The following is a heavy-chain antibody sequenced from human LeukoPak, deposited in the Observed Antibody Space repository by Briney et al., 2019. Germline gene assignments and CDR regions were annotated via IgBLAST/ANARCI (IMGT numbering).Heavy chain of an antibody. CDR3: ARWSGSVTARNYYYYMDV. Sequence: KSSQTLSLTCTVSGGSVRRGNYYWTWIRQPAGSGLEWIGRIYTSGTTDHNPSLRTRVTISVDASRNQFSLNLSSVTAADTAVYYCARWSGSVTARNYYYYMDVWGEGTTVTVSS. J-gene: IGHJ6*03. CDR2: IYTSGTT. CDR1: GGSVRRGNYY. V-gene: IGHV4-61*02. D-gene: IGHD6-6*01.